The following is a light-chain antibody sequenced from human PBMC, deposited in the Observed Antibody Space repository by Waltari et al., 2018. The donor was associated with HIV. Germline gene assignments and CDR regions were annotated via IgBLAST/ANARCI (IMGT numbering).Light chain of an antibody. J-gene: IGLJ2*01. CDR3: CSYAGSYTFYVV. V-gene: IGLV2-11*01. CDR1: SSDVGGYNY. Sequence: QSALTQPRSVSGSPGQSVTISCTGTSSDVGGYNYVSWYQQHPGKAPKLMIYDVSKRPSGVPYRCSGSKSGNTASLTISGLQAEDEADYYCCSYAGSYTFYVVFGGGTKLTVL. CDR2: DVS.